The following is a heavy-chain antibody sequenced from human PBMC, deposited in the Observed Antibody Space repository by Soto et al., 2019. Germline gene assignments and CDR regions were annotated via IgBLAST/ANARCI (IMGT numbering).Heavy chain of an antibody. CDR1: GASISSTYW. D-gene: IGHD2-21*02. CDR3: ATLPPRIEVVVTPIPT. J-gene: IGHJ5*02. Sequence: QVQLRESGPGLVKPSGTLSLTCVVSGASISSTYWWSWVRQPPGKGLEWIGEIYHTGSTKYNPSLKSRVTISIAKSNNEVSLTLSSATAADTAVYYCATLPPRIEVVVTPIPTWGQGILVTVSS. V-gene: IGHV4-4*02. CDR2: IYHTGST.